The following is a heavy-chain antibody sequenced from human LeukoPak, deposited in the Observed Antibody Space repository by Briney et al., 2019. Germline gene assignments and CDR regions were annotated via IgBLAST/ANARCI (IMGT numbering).Heavy chain of an antibody. J-gene: IGHJ6*04. CDR3: AKEDLYTGMDV. Sequence: GGSLRLSCAASGFTFSGYAMSWVRQAPGKGLKWVSAISDSGGSTYYGDSVKGRFTISRDNSKNRVYLQMNSLRAEDTAVYYCAKEDLYTGMDVWGKGTTVTVSS. CDR2: ISDSGGST. D-gene: IGHD4-11*01. V-gene: IGHV3-23*01. CDR1: GFTFSGYA.